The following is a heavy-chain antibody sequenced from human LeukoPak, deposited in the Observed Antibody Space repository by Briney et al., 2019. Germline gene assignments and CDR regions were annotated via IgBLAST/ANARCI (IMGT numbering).Heavy chain of an antibody. CDR3: AREIAAAGTYYYYYYYMDV. CDR1: GGSISSYY. Sequence: SETLSLTCTVSGGSISSYYWSWIRQPPGKGLEWIGYIYYSGSTNYNPSLKSRVTISVDTSKNQFSLKLSSVTAADPAVYYCAREIAAAGTYYYYYYYMDVWGKGTTVTISS. J-gene: IGHJ6*03. V-gene: IGHV4-59*12. CDR2: IYYSGST. D-gene: IGHD6-13*01.